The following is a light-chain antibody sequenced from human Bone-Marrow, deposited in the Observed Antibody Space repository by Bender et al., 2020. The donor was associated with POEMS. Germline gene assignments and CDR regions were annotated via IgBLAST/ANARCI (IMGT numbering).Light chain of an antibody. Sequence: SALTQPRSVSGSPGQSVSISCTGTSNDVGDFNYVSWYQQFPGKAPKLLIYDVNKRPSGVPARFSGSKSGNTASLTISGLQTDDEADYYCCSYGGSATYVFGPGTKVTVL. CDR1: SNDVGDFNY. CDR3: CSYGGSATYV. V-gene: IGLV2-11*01. CDR2: DVN. J-gene: IGLJ1*01.